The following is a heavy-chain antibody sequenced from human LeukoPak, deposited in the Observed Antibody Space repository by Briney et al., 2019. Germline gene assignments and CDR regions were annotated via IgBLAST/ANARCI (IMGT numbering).Heavy chain of an antibody. D-gene: IGHD3-22*01. CDR2: INHSGST. Sequence: SETLSLTCAVYGGSFSGYYWSWIRQPPGKGLEWIGEINHSGSTNYNPSLKSRVTISADTSKNQLSLKLSSVTAADTAVYYCARGRSGYYSGYYYYGMDVWGQGTTVTVSS. J-gene: IGHJ6*02. CDR1: GGSFSGYY. V-gene: IGHV4-34*01. CDR3: ARGRSGYYSGYYYYGMDV.